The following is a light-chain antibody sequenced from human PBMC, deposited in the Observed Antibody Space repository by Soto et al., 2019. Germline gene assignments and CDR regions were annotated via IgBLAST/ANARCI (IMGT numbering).Light chain of an antibody. CDR2: WAS. CDR1: QSVLYNSTNRNF. V-gene: IGKV4-1*01. Sequence: DIVMTQSPDSLSVSLGERASINCKSSQSVLYNSTNRNFLTWYQQKPGQPPKLLLYWASTRESGVPDRFTGSGSGTDFTLSISSLQADDVAVYYCQQFYSVPYTFGQGTKLDIK. J-gene: IGKJ2*01. CDR3: QQFYSVPYT.